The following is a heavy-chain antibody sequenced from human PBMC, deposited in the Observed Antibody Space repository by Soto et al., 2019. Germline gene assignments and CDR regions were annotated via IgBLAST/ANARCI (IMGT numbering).Heavy chain of an antibody. CDR3: ASASGFDSSGYYFDS. Sequence: PSETLSLTYAVYGGSFSGYYWSWIRQPPGKGLEWIGEINHSGTTKYNPSLKSRVTISVDTSKNQFSLKLSSVTAADTAVYYCASASGFDSSGYYFDSWGQGTQVTVYS. CDR2: INHSGTT. D-gene: IGHD3-22*01. V-gene: IGHV4-34*01. CDR1: GGSFSGYY. J-gene: IGHJ4*02.